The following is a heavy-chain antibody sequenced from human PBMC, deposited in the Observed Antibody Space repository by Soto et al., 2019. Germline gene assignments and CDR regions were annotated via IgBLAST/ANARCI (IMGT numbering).Heavy chain of an antibody. CDR2: FDPEDGET. J-gene: IGHJ4*02. CDR3: ATGSPVVRTEIDY. CDR1: GYTLTELS. Sequence: ASVKVSCKVSGYTLTELSMHWVRQAPGKGLEWMGGFDPEDGETIYAQKFQGRVTMTEDTSTDTAYMELSSLRSEDTAVHYCATGSPVVRTEIDYWGQGTLVTVSS. D-gene: IGHD2-15*01. V-gene: IGHV1-24*01.